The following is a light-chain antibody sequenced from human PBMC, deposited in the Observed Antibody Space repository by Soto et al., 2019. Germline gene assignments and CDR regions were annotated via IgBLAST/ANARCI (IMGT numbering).Light chain of an antibody. CDR3: GTWDSSLSIGV. CDR1: SSNIGNNY. Sequence: QAVVTQPPSVSAAPGQKVTISCSGSSSNIGNNYVSWYQQLPGTAPKLLIYDNNKRPSGIPDRFSGSKSGTSATLGITGLQSGDEADYYCGTWDSSLSIGVFGGGIKLTVL. J-gene: IGLJ2*01. CDR2: DNN. V-gene: IGLV1-51*01.